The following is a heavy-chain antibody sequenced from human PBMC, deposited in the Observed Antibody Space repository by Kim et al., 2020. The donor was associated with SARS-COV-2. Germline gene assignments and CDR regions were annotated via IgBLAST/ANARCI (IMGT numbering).Heavy chain of an antibody. CDR2: ISSSSSYI. V-gene: IGHV3-21*01. D-gene: IGHD2-2*01. CDR3: AREGGYCSSTSCSSFDY. Sequence: GGSLRLSCAASGFTFSSYSMNWVRQAPGKGLEWVSSISSSSSYIYYADSVKGRFTISRDNAKNSLYLQMNSLRAEDTAVYYCAREGGYCSSTSCSSFDYWGQGTLVTVSS. CDR1: GFTFSSYS. J-gene: IGHJ4*02.